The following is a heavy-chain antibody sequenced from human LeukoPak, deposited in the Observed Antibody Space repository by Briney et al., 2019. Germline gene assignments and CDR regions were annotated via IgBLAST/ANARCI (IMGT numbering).Heavy chain of an antibody. D-gene: IGHD6-19*01. CDR1: GDSSYNRIYY. CDR3: AREYTLYRSGWFLDY. V-gene: IGHV4-39*07. Sequence: TSSETLSLTCTVSGDSSYNRIYYWGWIRQPPGKGPEWIGSIDYGGSTYYNPSLKSRATISVDTSKNQFSLKLSSVTAADTAVYYCAREYTLYRSGWFLDYWGQGAVVTVSS. J-gene: IGHJ4*02. CDR2: IDYGGST.